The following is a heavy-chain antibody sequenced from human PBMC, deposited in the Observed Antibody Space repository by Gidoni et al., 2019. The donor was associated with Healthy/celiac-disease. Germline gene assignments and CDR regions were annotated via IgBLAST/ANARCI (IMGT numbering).Heavy chain of an antibody. CDR2: ISGSGGST. J-gene: IGHJ6*03. D-gene: IGHD6-13*01. CDR1: GFTFSSYA. CDR3: AKVGIAAAGPSYYYYYYMDV. Sequence: EVQLLESGGDLVQPGGSLRLSCAASGFTFSSYAMSGVRQAPGKGLEWVSAISGSGGSTYYADSGKGRFTISRDTSKNTLYLQMNSLRAEDTAVYYCAKVGIAAAGPSYYYYYYMDVWGKGTTVTVSS. V-gene: IGHV3-23*01.